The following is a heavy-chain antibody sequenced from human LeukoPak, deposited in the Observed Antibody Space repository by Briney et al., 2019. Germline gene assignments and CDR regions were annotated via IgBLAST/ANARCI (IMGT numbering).Heavy chain of an antibody. CDR3: AKEKGVVVAPVDY. Sequence: PGGSLRLSCAASGFTFNSYAMTWVRQAPGKGLEWVSAISGSGGRTYYTDSVKGRFTISRDNSKNTLYLQMNSLRAEDTAIYYCAKEKGVVVAPVDYWGQGTLVTVSS. D-gene: IGHD2-15*01. CDR2: ISGSGGRT. J-gene: IGHJ4*02. CDR1: GFTFNSYA. V-gene: IGHV3-23*01.